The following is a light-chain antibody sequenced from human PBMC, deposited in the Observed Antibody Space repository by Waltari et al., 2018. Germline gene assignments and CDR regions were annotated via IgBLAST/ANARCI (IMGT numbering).Light chain of an antibody. CDR2: EGN. CDR1: DVAYFNL. J-gene: IGLJ3*02. CDR3: CSYAGGTSWV. Sequence: SALTQPASVSGSYGQSITISCGDVAYFNLVSWYQQQPGKAPKVIIYEGNKRPSGLSDRFSGSKSGTTASLTISGLQADDQADYYCCSYAGGTSWVFGGGTKLTVL. V-gene: IGLV2-23*01.